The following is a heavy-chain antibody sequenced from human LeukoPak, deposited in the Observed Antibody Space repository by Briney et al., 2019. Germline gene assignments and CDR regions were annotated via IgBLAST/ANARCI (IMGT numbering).Heavy chain of an antibody. CDR1: GYTFTSYD. CDR3: ARGYCSSTSCYRRSYSYYYYMDV. V-gene: IGHV1-8*01. CDR2: MNTNSGNT. J-gene: IGHJ6*03. Sequence: ASVKVSCKASGYTFTSYDINWVRQATGQGLEWMGWMNTNSGNTGYAQKFQGRVTMTRNTSISTAYMELSSLRSEDTAVYYCARGYCSSTSCYRRSYSYYYYMDVWGKGTTVTVSS. D-gene: IGHD2-2*02.